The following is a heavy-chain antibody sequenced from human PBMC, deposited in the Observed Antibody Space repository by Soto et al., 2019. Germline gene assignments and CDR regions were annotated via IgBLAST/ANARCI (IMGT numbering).Heavy chain of an antibody. CDR2: IYYSGST. J-gene: IGHJ3*02. D-gene: IGHD4-17*01. CDR1: GFTFSDYY. Sequence: QVQLVESGGGLVKPGGSLRLSCAASGFTFSDYYMSWIRQAPGKGLEWIGYIYYSGSTYYNPSLKSRVTISVDTSKNQFSLKLSSVTAADTAVYYCARDDYGDYGGAFDIWGQGTMVTVSS. V-gene: IGHV4-30-4*08. CDR3: ARDDYGDYGGAFDI.